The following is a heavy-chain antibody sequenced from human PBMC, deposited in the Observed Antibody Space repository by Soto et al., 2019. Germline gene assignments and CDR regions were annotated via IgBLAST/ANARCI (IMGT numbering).Heavy chain of an antibody. CDR3: ATDYDYGDSLPYDY. CDR1: GFSFKNYG. J-gene: IGHJ4*02. CDR2: IIGNGDTA. D-gene: IGHD4-17*01. V-gene: IGHV3-23*01. Sequence: DVQLLEAGGGLVQPGGSLRLSCAASGFSFKNYGMSWVRQAPGKGLEWLSAIIGNGDTAYYADSVRGRFIISRDNSKNTLYLQLNDLGAEATAMYYCATDYDYGDSLPYDYGGQGTLVTVSS.